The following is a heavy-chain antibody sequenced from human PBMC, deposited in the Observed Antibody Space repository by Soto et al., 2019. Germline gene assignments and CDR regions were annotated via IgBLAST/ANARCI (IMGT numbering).Heavy chain of an antibody. J-gene: IGHJ4*01. V-gene: IGHV5-51*01. CDR2: IFPGDSDT. CDR3: ARPTPGIAVAGTEYYFDL. D-gene: IGHD6-19*01. CDR1: GYSFTSHW. Sequence: GESLKISCKGFGYSFTSHWIGWVRQMPGKGLEWMGIIFPGDSDTRYSPSFQGQVTISVDKSISTAYLQWSSLKASDTVMYYCARPTPGIAVAGTEYYFDLWAQGTLVTVSS.